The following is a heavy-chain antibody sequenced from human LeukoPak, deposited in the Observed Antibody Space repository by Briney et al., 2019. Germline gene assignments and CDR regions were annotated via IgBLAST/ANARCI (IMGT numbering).Heavy chain of an antibody. CDR3: TRDAYNYNDFDY. CDR1: EFTFSNFA. V-gene: IGHV3-30*01. D-gene: IGHD5-24*01. CDR2: VSSHGNDG. J-gene: IGHJ4*02. Sequence: GGSLRLSCEVSEFTFSNFAMHWVRQAPGKGLEWVAVVSSHGNDGFYADSVKGRFTISRDNSKNTLYLQIDSVRPEDTAIYYCTRDAYNYNDFDYWGQGTLVTVSS.